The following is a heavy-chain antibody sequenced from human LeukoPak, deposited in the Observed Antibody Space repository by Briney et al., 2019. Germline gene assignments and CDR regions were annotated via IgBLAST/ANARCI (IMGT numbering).Heavy chain of an antibody. Sequence: PSETLSLTCTVSGGSISSYYWNWIRQPPGKGLEWSGYIYSSGSTNYNPSLKSRVAISVDTSRNQFSLKLSSVTTADTAVYYCARGYGYYFESWGQGTLATVSS. CDR3: ARGYGYYFES. CDR1: GGSISSYY. V-gene: IGHV4-59*03. CDR2: IYSSGST. J-gene: IGHJ4*02. D-gene: IGHD5-18*01.